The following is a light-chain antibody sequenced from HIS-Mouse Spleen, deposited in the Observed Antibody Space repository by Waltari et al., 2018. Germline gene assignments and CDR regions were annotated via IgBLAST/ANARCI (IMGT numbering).Light chain of an antibody. V-gene: IGLV3-1*01. CDR2: QDS. CDR1: KLGDNY. CDR3: QAWDSSYSV. Sequence: SYELTQPPSVSVSPGQTASITCPGSKLGDNYAFWYQQKPGQSPVLVIYQDSKRPSGIPERFSGSNSGNTATLTISGTQAMDEADYYCQAWDSSYSVFGGGTKLTVL. J-gene: IGLJ2*01.